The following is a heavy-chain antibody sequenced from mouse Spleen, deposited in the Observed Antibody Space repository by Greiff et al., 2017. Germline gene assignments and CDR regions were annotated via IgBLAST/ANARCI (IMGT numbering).Heavy chain of an antibody. CDR2: ISYDGSN. V-gene: IGHV3-6*01. CDR1: GYSITSGYY. CDR3: ARDRITTATFYYAMDY. J-gene: IGHJ4*01. Sequence: DVQLQESGPGLVKPSQSLSLTCSVTGYSITSGYYWNWIRQFPGNKLEWMGYISYDGSNNYNPSLKNRISITRDTSKNQFFLKLNSVTTEDTATYYCARDRITTATFYYAMDYWGQGTSVTVSS. D-gene: IGHD1-2*01.